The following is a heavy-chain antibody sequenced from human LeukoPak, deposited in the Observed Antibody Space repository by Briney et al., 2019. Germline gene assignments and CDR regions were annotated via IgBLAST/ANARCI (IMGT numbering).Heavy chain of an antibody. Sequence: KTGGSLRLSCAASGFTFSSYSMNWVRQAPGKGLEWVSSISSSSSYIYYADSVKGRFTISRDNAKNSLYLQMNSLRAEDTAVYYCARDLDLEWGPYYYYGMDVWGQGTTVTVSS. V-gene: IGHV3-21*01. J-gene: IGHJ6*02. CDR1: GFTFSSYS. D-gene: IGHD3/OR15-3a*01. CDR3: ARDLDLEWGPYYYYGMDV. CDR2: ISSSSSYI.